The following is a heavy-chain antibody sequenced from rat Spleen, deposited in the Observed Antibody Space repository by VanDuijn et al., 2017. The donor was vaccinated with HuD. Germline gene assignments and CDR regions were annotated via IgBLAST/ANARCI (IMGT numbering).Heavy chain of an antibody. V-gene: IGHV2-45*01. Sequence: QVQLKESGPGLVQPSETLSLTCTVSGFSLTSYNVHWVRQPPGKGLEWMGVMWSGGSTDYNSALKSRLSISRDTSKNQVFLKMNSLQTEDTATDYCARGGIGTTRDVMDAWGQGASVTVSS. CDR3: ARGGIGTTRDVMDA. CDR1: GFSLTSYN. J-gene: IGHJ4*01. CDR2: MWSGGST. D-gene: IGHD1-5*01.